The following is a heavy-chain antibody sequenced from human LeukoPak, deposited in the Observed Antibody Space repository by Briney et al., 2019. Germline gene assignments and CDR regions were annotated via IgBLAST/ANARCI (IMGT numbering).Heavy chain of an antibody. CDR3: ARGLRGYSYGYVPWELSYYMDV. D-gene: IGHD5-18*01. V-gene: IGHV4-4*07. J-gene: IGHJ6*03. CDR2: MHSSGRT. Sequence: SETLSLTCTVSGGSISSYYWTWIRQPAGKGLEWIGRMHSSGRTSYSPSLKSRVTISVDTSKNQFSLKLSSVTAADTAVYYCARGLRGYSYGYVPWELSYYMDVWGKGTTVTISS. CDR1: GGSISSYY.